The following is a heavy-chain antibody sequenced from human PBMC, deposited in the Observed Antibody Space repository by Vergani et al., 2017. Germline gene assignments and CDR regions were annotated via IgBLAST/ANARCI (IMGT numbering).Heavy chain of an antibody. CDR2: VYHSGST. V-gene: IGHV4-38-2*01. CDR1: DYSISSGYY. J-gene: IGHJ4*02. D-gene: IGHD3-16*01. CDR3: ASLLTGGIDY. Sequence: QVQLQESGPGLVKPSETLSLTCAVSDYSISSGYYWGWVRQPPGKGLDWIGSVYHSGSTSYNPSLKSRVTISIDTSKNQFSLNLTSVTAADTAVYYCASLLTGGIDYWGQGILVTVFS.